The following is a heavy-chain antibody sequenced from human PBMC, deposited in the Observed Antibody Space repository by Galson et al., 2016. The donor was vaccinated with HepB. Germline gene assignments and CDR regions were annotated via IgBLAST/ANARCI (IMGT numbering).Heavy chain of an antibody. CDR3: AKEMRWLKLGLDY. Sequence: SLRLSCAASGFIFSTHNMNWVRQAPGKGLEWVAVVSGNGGTIYYSDSVKGRFTISRDNSKNTLYLQMNSLRAEDTATYYCAKEMRWLKLGLDYWGQGTRVTVSS. D-gene: IGHD5-24*01. CDR1: GFIFSTHN. J-gene: IGHJ4*02. CDR2: VSGNGGTI. V-gene: IGHV3-23*01.